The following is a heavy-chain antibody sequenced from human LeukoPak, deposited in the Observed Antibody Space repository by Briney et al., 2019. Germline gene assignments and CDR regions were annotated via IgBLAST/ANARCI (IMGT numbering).Heavy chain of an antibody. Sequence: PSETLSLTCTVSGGSISSDYGNWIRQPPGKGLEWIGFIYYTGITNYNPSLKSRVTISLDTSKNQFSLRLYSVTAADTAVYYCARRGENGHWYFDLWGRGTLVAVSS. J-gene: IGHJ2*01. CDR2: IYYTGIT. D-gene: IGHD3-16*01. CDR1: GGSISSDY. CDR3: ARRGENGHWYFDL. V-gene: IGHV4-59*08.